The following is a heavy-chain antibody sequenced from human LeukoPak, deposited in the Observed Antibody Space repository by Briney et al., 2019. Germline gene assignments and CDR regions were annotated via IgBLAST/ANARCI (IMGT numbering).Heavy chain of an antibody. V-gene: IGHV3-23*01. Sequence: PGGSVGLLCGASGHPYSSYAMRWARQAPGKGLEWVSAISGSGGSTYYADSVKGRFTISRDNSKNTLYLQMNSLRAEDTAVYYCAKDLYRELRVYFQHWGQGTLVTVSS. CDR1: GHPYSSYA. D-gene: IGHD2-2*02. CDR3: AKDLYRELRVYFQH. J-gene: IGHJ1*01. CDR2: ISGSGGST.